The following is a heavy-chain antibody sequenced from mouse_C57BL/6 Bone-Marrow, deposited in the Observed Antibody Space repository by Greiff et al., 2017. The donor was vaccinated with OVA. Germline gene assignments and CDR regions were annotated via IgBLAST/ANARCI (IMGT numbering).Heavy chain of an antibody. CDR1: GYTFTDYN. Sequence: EVKLVESGPELVKPGASVKIPCKASGYTFTDYNMDWVKQSHGKSLEWIGDINPNNGGTIYNQKFKGKATLTVDKSSSTAYMELRSLTSEDTAVYYCARGEKRGYFDVWGTGTTVTVSS. J-gene: IGHJ1*03. V-gene: IGHV1-18*01. CDR2: INPNNGGT. CDR3: ARGEKRGYFDV.